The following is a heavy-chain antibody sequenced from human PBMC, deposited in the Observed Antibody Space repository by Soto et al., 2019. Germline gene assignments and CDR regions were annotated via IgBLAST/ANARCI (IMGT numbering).Heavy chain of an antibody. J-gene: IGHJ6*02. V-gene: IGHV3-66*04. Sequence: EVQLVESGGGLVQPGGSLRLSCAASESIVSSNYMSWVRQAPGKGLEWVSVIYNGVSTYYADSVKGRFTISRDNSKNMFYLQMNSLIAEDTAVYFCAKHNAAVGIYGMDVWGQGTTVTVSS. CDR3: AKHNAAVGIYGMDV. D-gene: IGHD6-13*01. CDR2: IYNGVST. CDR1: ESIVSSNY.